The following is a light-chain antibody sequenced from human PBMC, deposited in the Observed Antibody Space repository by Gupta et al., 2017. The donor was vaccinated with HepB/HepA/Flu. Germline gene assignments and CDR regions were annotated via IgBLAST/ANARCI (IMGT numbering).Light chain of an antibody. CDR3: QQRSCWPRIS. Sequence: EIVFTQSPATLSLSPGARATLSCRASQTFPNSLAWYQQKPGQAPRLLIYDAFNRSTGVPARFSGRGYGSDFTLTISSREAEDSAVYYCQQRSCWPRISFGPGTRMEIK. CDR1: QTFPNS. J-gene: IGKJ5*01. CDR2: DAF. V-gene: IGKV3-11*01.